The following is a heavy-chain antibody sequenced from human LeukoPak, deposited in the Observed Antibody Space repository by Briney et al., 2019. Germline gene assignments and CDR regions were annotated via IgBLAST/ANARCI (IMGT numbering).Heavy chain of an antibody. D-gene: IGHD6-19*01. CDR3: AKGIYSSGWSYFDY. J-gene: IGHJ4*01. V-gene: IGHV3-23*01. CDR2: RGSGITT. CDR1: GFTFSNSG. Sequence: GGSLRLSCAASGFTFSNSGMSWVRQAPGKGLEWVSTRGSGITTYYADSVKGRFTISRDNSKNTLYLQMNTLRAEDSALYYCAKGIYSSGWSYFDYWGHGTLVTVSS.